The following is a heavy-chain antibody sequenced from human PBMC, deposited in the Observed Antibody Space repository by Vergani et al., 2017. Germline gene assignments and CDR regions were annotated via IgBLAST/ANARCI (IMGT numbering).Heavy chain of an antibody. CDR2: INSRSNYI. CDR1: GFTFSTYS. V-gene: IGHV3-21*01. Sequence: EVHLEESGGGLVQPGGSLRLSCAASGFTFSTYSMNWVRQAPGKGLEWVSTINSRSNYIHYADSVKGRFIISRDNANNSVYLQMNSLRVEDTAVYYCATDKMIGRWMQFVYWGQGTLVSVSS. CDR3: ATDKMIGRWMQFVY. J-gene: IGHJ4*02. D-gene: IGHD5-24*01.